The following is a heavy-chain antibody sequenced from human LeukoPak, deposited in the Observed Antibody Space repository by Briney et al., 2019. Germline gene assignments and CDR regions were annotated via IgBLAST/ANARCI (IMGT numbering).Heavy chain of an antibody. V-gene: IGHV3-49*03. Sequence: GGSLRLSCTASGFTFGDYAMSWFRQAPGRGLEWVGFIRSKAYGGTTEYAASVKGRFTISRDDSKSIAYLQMNSLKTEDTAVYYCTRDGGIEVSDYWGQGTLVTVSS. CDR3: TRDGGIEVSDY. CDR2: IRSKAYGGTT. D-gene: IGHD2-15*01. CDR1: GFTFGDYA. J-gene: IGHJ4*02.